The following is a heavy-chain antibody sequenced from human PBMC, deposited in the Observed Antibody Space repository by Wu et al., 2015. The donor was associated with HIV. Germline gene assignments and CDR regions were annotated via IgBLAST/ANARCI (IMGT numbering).Heavy chain of an antibody. D-gene: IGHD1-26*01. CDR2: IIPIFGTA. V-gene: IGHV1-69*05. Sequence: QVQLVQSGAEVKKPGSSVKVSCKASGGTFSSYAISWVRQAPGQGLEWMGGIIPIFGTANYAQKFQGRVTITTDESTSTAYMELSSLRSEDTAVYYCARGIWIRKTYSGRQIDYFDYWGQGTLGHRLL. CDR3: ARGIWIRKTYSGRQIDYFDY. J-gene: IGHJ4*02. CDR1: GGTFSSYA.